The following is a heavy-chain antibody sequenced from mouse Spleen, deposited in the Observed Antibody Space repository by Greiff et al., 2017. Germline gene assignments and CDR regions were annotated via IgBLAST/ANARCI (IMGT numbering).Heavy chain of an antibody. CDR3: AREPSTREEDAMDY. D-gene: IGHD1-1*01. V-gene: IGHV5-15*02. Sequence: EVKVVESGGGLVKPGGSLKLSCAASGFTFSDYGMAWVRQAPGKGPEWVAFISNLAYSIYYADTVTGRFTISRENAKNTLYLEMSSLRSEDTAMYYCAREPSTREEDAMDYWGQGTSVTVSS. CDR1: GFTFSDYG. CDR2: ISNLAYSI. J-gene: IGHJ4*01.